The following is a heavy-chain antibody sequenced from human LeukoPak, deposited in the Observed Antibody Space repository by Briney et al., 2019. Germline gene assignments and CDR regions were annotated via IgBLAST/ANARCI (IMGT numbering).Heavy chain of an antibody. CDR1: GASVSTNNW. J-gene: IGHJ4*02. Sequence: SGTLSLTCVVSGASVSTNNWWKWVRQAPGKGLEWIGEVYHSGLTNYSPSLKSRVSMSIDKSKNIFSLNLTSVTAADTAVYYYARGYCTGGNCYSFGYWGQGTLVIVSS. D-gene: IGHD2-8*02. CDR2: VYHSGLT. V-gene: IGHV4-4*02. CDR3: ARGYCTGGNCYSFGY.